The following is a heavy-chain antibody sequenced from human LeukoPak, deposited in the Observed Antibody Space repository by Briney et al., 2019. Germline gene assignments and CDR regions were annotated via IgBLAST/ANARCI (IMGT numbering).Heavy chain of an antibody. J-gene: IGHJ3*02. CDR3: ASPVVVTATSGTDSFDI. Sequence: GASVKVSCKASGGTFSSYAISWVRQAPGQGLEWLGGIIPFLGTANYAQKFQGTVMITADEATSTVFMELSSLRYEDTAVYYCASPVVVTATSGTDSFDIWGQGTMVTVSS. D-gene: IGHD2-21*02. V-gene: IGHV1-69*13. CDR1: GGTFSSYA. CDR2: IIPFLGTA.